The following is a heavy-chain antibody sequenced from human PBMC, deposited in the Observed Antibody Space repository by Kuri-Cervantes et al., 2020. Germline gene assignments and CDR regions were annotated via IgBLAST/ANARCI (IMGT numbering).Heavy chain of an antibody. V-gene: IGHV3-23*01. Sequence: GESLKISCAASGFTFSSYAMSWVRQAPGKGLEWVSAISGSGGSTYYADSVKGRITISRDNSKNTLYLQMNSLRAEDTAVYYCAKNGLLWFGGSAFDIWGQGTMVTVSS. J-gene: IGHJ3*02. D-gene: IGHD3-10*01. CDR2: ISGSGGST. CDR1: GFTFSSYA. CDR3: AKNGLLWFGGSAFDI.